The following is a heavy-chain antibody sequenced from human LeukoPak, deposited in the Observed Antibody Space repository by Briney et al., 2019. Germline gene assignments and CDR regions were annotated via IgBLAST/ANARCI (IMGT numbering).Heavy chain of an antibody. V-gene: IGHV1-69*13. CDR1: GYTFTSYG. J-gene: IGHJ6*02. Sequence: ASVKVSCKASGYTFTSYGISWVRQAPGQGLEWMGGIIPIFGTANYAQKFQGRVTITADESTSTAYMELSSLRSEDTAVYYRARSQQWLVPKTWYYYYGMDVWGQGTTVTVSS. CDR3: ARSQQWLVPKTWYYYYGMDV. CDR2: IIPIFGTA. D-gene: IGHD6-19*01.